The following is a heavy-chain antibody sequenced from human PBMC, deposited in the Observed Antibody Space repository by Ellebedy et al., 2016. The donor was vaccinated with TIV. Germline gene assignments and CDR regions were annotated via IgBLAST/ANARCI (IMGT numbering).Heavy chain of an antibody. D-gene: IGHD6-19*01. J-gene: IGHJ4*02. CDR1: GFTLSTYG. CDR3: ARDELGGWPYFDY. CDR2: LWFDGNNK. Sequence: GESLKISCAASGFTLSTYGMHWVRQAPGKGLEWMAVLWFDGNNKYYADSVKGRFTISRDNSKNTLYLEMNSLRAEDTAVYYCARDELGGWPYFDYWGQGTLVTVSS. V-gene: IGHV3-33*01.